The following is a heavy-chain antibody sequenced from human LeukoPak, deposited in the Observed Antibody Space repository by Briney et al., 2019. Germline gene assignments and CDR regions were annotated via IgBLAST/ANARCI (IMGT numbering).Heavy chain of an antibody. V-gene: IGHV3-30*03. CDR1: GFTFSSYG. CDR2: ISYDGSNK. Sequence: PGGSLRLSCTASGFTFSSYGMHWVRQAPGKGLEWVAFISYDGSNKYYADSVKRRFTISRDNSKNTLYLQMNSLRAEDTAVYYCARGWRVWAVAAAFDIWGQGTMVTVSS. D-gene: IGHD6-19*01. CDR3: ARGWRVWAVAAAFDI. J-gene: IGHJ3*02.